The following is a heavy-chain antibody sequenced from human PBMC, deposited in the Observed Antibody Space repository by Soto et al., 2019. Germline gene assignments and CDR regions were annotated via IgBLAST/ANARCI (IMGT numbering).Heavy chain of an antibody. V-gene: IGHV3-7*01. Sequence: LRPSCAASGFTFSSYWMSWVRQAPGKGLEWVANIKQDGSEKYYVDSVKGRFTISRDNAKNSLYLQMNSLRAEDTAVYYCAIVGATTEIDAFDIWGQGTMVTVSS. D-gene: IGHD1-26*01. J-gene: IGHJ3*02. CDR1: GFTFSSYW. CDR2: IKQDGSEK. CDR3: AIVGATTEIDAFDI.